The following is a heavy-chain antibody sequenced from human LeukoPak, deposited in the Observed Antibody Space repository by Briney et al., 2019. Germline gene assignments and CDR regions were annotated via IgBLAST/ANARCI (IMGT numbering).Heavy chain of an antibody. V-gene: IGHV1-2*02. Sequence: ASVKVSCKASGYTFTDYFMNCVRQAPGQGLEWMGWINPKSGGTVYAQKFQGRVTMTRDTSSSTAYMELSRLRFDDTVVYYCARGPRITIFGVVMANDAFDIWGQGTMVTVSS. J-gene: IGHJ3*02. D-gene: IGHD3-3*01. CDR1: GYTFTDYF. CDR3: ARGPRITIFGVVMANDAFDI. CDR2: INPKSGGT.